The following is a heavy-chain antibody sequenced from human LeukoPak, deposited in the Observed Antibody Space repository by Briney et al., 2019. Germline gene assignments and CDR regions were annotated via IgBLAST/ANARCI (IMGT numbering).Heavy chain of an antibody. CDR1: GFTFTTYE. CDR2: ISSRGDTI. CDR3: AREARGTYCRIGNCYLGD. V-gene: IGHV3-48*03. D-gene: IGHD2-15*01. J-gene: IGHJ4*02. Sequence: GGSLRLSCAASGFTFTTYEMNWVRQAPGKGLEWVSYISSRGDTIYYADSVKGRFTISRDNARNSLYLQMNGLRAEDTAVYYCAREARGTYCRIGNCYLGDWGQGTLVTVSS.